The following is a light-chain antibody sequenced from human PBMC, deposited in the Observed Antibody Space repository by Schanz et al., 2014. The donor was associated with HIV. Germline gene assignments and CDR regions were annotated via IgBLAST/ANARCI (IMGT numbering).Light chain of an antibody. J-gene: IGKJ5*01. CDR3: QQYNSDSIT. Sequence: DIQLTQSPSTLSASVGDEVTITCRASHYISAWLAWYQMKPGKAPKLLIYKASNLESGVPSRFSGSGSGTKFTLTISSLQPDDFATYYCQQYNSDSITFGQGTRLEIK. CDR1: HYISAW. V-gene: IGKV1-5*03. CDR2: KAS.